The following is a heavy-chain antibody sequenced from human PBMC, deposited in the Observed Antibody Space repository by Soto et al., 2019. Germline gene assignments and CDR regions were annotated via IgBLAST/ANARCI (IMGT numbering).Heavy chain of an antibody. Sequence: PSETLSLTCAVSGGSISSGGYSWSWIRQPPGKGLEWIGYIYHSGSTYYNPSLKSRVTISVDRSKNQFSLKLSSVTAADTAVYYCARNNFGSGSYYTWGQGTLVTVSS. J-gene: IGHJ4*02. D-gene: IGHD3-10*01. CDR1: GGSISSGGYS. V-gene: IGHV4-30-2*01. CDR2: IYHSGST. CDR3: ARNNFGSGSYYT.